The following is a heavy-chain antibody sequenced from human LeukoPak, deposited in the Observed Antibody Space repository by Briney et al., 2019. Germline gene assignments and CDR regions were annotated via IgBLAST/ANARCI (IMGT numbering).Heavy chain of an antibody. Sequence: PGGSLRLSCAASGFTFDDYAMHWVRHAPGKGLEWVSGISWNSGSIGYADSVKGRFTISRDNAKNSLYLQMNSLRAEDTALYYCAKDRYYDSSGYYVYWGQGTLVTVSS. CDR2: ISWNSGSI. CDR1: GFTFDDYA. CDR3: AKDRYYDSSGYYVY. V-gene: IGHV3-9*01. J-gene: IGHJ4*02. D-gene: IGHD3-22*01.